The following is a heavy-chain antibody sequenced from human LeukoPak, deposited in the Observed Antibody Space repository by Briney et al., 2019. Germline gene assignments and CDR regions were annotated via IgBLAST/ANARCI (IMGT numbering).Heavy chain of an antibody. CDR1: GFTFSSYA. Sequence: PGGSLRLSCAASGFTFSSYAMSWVRQAPGKGLEWVSGISGSGGRTDYADSVKGRFTISRDNSKNTLFLQMNSLRAEDTAVYFCARCGGNWNYRGGRDVFDFWGQGTVVTVSS. D-gene: IGHD1-7*01. CDR3: ARCGGNWNYRGGRDVFDF. CDR2: ISGSGGRT. V-gene: IGHV3-23*01. J-gene: IGHJ3*01.